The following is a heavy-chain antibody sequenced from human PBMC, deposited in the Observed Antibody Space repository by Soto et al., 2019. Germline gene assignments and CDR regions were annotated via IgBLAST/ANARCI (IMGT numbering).Heavy chain of an antibody. Sequence: GGSLRLSCAVSGLTVSGKKYVAWVRQAPGKGLEWVSGFYDLDGTYYADSLKGRFTTSGDSSRAIVYLQMNGLRPEDTAVYYCATWHLQEHAYDVWGQGTTVTVSS. CDR1: GLTVSGKKY. CDR3: ATWHLQEHAYDV. J-gene: IGHJ3*01. V-gene: IGHV3-53*01. D-gene: IGHD4-4*01. CDR2: FYDLDGT.